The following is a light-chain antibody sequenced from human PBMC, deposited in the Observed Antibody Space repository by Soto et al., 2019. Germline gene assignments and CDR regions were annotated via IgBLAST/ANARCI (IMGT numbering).Light chain of an antibody. CDR2: DAS. V-gene: IGKV1-9*01. CDR3: QKLNTFPLT. Sequence: DIQLTQSPSLLSASVGDRVTITCRASQDISSSLAWYQQKSGKAPKPLIYDASTLQSGVPSRFSGSGSGTEFSLTINSLQHEEFGTYYCQKLNTFPLTLGQGTRLEIK. J-gene: IGKJ5*01. CDR1: QDISSS.